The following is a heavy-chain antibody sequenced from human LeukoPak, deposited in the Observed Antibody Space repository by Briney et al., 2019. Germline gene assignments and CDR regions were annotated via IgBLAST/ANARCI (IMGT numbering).Heavy chain of an antibody. D-gene: IGHD6-19*01. CDR3: ARVGDSSGWYDWYYFDY. CDR2: INAGNGNT. V-gene: IGHV1-3*01. CDR1: GYTFTSYG. J-gene: IGHJ4*02. Sequence: ASVKVSCKASGYTFTSYGISWVRQAPGQRLEWMGWINAGNGNTKYSQKFQGRVTITRDTSASTAYMELSSLRSEDTAVYYCARVGDSSGWYDWYYFDYWGQGTLVTVSS.